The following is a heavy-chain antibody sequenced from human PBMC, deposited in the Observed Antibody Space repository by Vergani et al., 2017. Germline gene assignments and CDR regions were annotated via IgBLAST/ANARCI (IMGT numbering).Heavy chain of an antibody. CDR3: AHSSNVRFWEGVNGFDP. V-gene: IGHV2-26*01. J-gene: IGHJ5*02. Sequence: QVTFKESGPVLVKPTEILTLTFTVSWFPLSNARMGLSWIRPPPGKVLEWLEHIFSNDEKSYSTSLKSRLTISQDTSKSQVVLTMTNMDPVDTATYCCAHSSNVRFWEGVNGFDPWGQGTLVTVSS. CDR2: IFSNDEK. CDR1: WFPLSNARMG. D-gene: IGHD3-3*01.